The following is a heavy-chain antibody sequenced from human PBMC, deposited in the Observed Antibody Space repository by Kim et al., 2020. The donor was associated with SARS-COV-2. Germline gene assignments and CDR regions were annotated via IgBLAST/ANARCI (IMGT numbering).Heavy chain of an antibody. Sequence: GGSLRLSCAASGFTFSSYDMHWVRQATGKGLEWVSAIGTAGDTYYPGSVKGRFTISRENAKNSLYLQMNSLRAGDTAVYYCAREGRYDFWTGMDVWGQGTTVTVSS. CDR3: AREGRYDFWTGMDV. J-gene: IGHJ6*02. CDR2: IGTAGDT. V-gene: IGHV3-13*01. D-gene: IGHD3-3*01. CDR1: GFTFSSYD.